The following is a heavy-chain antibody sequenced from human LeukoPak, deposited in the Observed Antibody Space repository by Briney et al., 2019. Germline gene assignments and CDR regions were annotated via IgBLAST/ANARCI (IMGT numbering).Heavy chain of an antibody. V-gene: IGHV4-39*01. CDR1: GGSISSSSYY. Sequence: SETLSLTCTVSGGSISSSSYYWGWIRQPPGKGLEWIGSIYYSGSTYYNPYLKSRVTISVDTSKNQFSLKLSSVTAADTAVYYCARLVIYSSGFIKGFDYWGQGTLVTVSS. CDR3: ARLVIYSSGFIKGFDY. CDR2: IYYSGST. D-gene: IGHD3-22*01. J-gene: IGHJ4*02.